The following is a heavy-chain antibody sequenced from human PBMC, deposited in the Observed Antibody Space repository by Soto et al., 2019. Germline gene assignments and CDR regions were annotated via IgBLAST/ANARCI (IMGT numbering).Heavy chain of an antibody. CDR3: ATRADCGGDCYDDY. Sequence: SETLSLTCTVSGGSISSSSYYWGWIRQPPGKGLEWIGSIYYSGSTYYNPSLKSRVTISVDTSNNQFSLKLSSVTAADTAVYYCATRADCGGDCYDDYWGQGTLVTVSS. CDR1: GGSISSSSYY. V-gene: IGHV4-39*01. J-gene: IGHJ4*02. CDR2: IYYSGST. D-gene: IGHD2-21*02.